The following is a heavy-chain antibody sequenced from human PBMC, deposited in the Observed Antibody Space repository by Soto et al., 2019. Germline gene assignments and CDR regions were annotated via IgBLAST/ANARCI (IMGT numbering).Heavy chain of an antibody. Sequence: SVKVSCKASGGTFSSYSISWVRQAPGQGLEWMGGIIPIFGTANYAQKFQGRVTITADESTSTAYMELSSLRSEDTAVYYCARTLGAARSYYYYGMDVWGQGTTVTVSS. CDR1: GGTFSSYS. CDR3: ARTLGAARSYYYYGMDV. CDR2: IIPIFGTA. D-gene: IGHD6-6*01. V-gene: IGHV1-69*13. J-gene: IGHJ6*02.